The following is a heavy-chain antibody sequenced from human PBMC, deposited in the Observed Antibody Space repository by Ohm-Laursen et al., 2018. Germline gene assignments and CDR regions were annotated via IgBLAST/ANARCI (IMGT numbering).Heavy chain of an antibody. V-gene: IGHV4-34*01. J-gene: IGHJ4*02. Sequence: SDTLSLTCAVYGGSFSGYYWSWIRQPPGKGLEWIGEINHSGSTNYNPSLKSRVTISVDTSKNQFSLKLSSVTAADTAVYYCARGLRSGGYYFDYWGQGTLVTVSS. CDR3: ARGLRSGGYYFDY. D-gene: IGHD3-10*01. CDR1: GGSFSGYY. CDR2: INHSGST.